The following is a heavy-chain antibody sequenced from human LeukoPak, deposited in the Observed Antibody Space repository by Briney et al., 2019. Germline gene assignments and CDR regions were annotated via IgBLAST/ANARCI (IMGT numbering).Heavy chain of an antibody. Sequence: GGSLRLSCAASGFTFSSYAMSWVRQAPGKGLEWVSAISGSGGSTYYADSVKGRFTISRDNSKNTLYLQMNSLRAEDTAVYYCAKARSGASMVRGVIVRTPLTPFDYWGQGTLVTVSS. D-gene: IGHD3-10*01. J-gene: IGHJ4*02. V-gene: IGHV3-23*01. CDR2: ISGSGGST. CDR1: GFTFSSYA. CDR3: AKARSGASMVRGVIVRTPLTPFDY.